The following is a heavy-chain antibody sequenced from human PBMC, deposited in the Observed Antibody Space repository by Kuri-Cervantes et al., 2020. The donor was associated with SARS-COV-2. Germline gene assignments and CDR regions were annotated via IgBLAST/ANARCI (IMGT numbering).Heavy chain of an antibody. CDR3: ARGAANYYYMDV. Sequence: GESLKISCAASGFTFSSYAMHWVRQAPGKGLEWVAVISYDGSSKYYADSAKGRFTISRDNSKNAVSLHMNSLRAEDTAMYYCARGAANYYYMDVWGKGTSVTVSS. J-gene: IGHJ6*03. CDR2: ISYDGSSK. CDR1: GFTFSSYA. D-gene: IGHD3-16*01. V-gene: IGHV3-30-3*01.